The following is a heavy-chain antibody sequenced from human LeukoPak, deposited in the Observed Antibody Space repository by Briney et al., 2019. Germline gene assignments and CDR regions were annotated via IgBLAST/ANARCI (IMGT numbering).Heavy chain of an antibody. CDR2: IYTSGST. J-gene: IGHJ3*01. CDR3: ARTDYYGGGIFYYYGSDL. Sequence: SKTFSFTCTVSGGSISSGSYYGSWIRQPPGKGLEWIGRIYTSGSTNYNPSLKSRVTISVDTSKSQFSLNLTSVTAADTAVYYCARTDYYGGGIFYYYGSDLWGQGTMVTVSS. V-gene: IGHV4-61*02. D-gene: IGHD3-10*01. CDR1: GGSISSGSYY.